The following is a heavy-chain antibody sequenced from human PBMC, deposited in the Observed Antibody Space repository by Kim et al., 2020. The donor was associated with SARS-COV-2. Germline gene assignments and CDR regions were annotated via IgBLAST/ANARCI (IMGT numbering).Heavy chain of an antibody. CDR3: AKNREGRVGAVYYFDY. CDR2: ISWNSGSI. J-gene: IGHJ4*02. CDR1: GFTFGDYA. V-gene: IGHV3-9*01. D-gene: IGHD1-26*01. Sequence: GGSLRLSCAASGFTFGDYAMHWVRQAPGKGLEWVSGISWNSGSIGYADSVKGRFTISRDNAKNSLYLQMNSLRAEDTALYYCAKNREGRVGAVYYFDYWVQGTLVTVSS.